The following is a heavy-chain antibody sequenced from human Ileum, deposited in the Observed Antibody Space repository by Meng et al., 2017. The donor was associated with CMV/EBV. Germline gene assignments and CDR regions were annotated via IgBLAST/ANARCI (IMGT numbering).Heavy chain of an antibody. CDR3: TRGRVGDWGFDF. Sequence: QGQLPQAGAGRLKPSENLSLTCGVNGGSFSSFAWTWIRQPPWKGPEWIGDINHRGTTNYSPSLKSRVTISIDTSKKQFSLRLSSLTAADTAVYYCTRGRVGDWGFDFWGQGTLVTVSS. J-gene: IGHJ4*02. D-gene: IGHD1-26*01. CDR2: INHRGTT. V-gene: IGHV4-34*02. CDR1: GGSFSSFA.